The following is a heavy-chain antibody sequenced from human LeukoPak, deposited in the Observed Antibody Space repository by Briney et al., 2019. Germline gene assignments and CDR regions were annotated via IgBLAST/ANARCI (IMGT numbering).Heavy chain of an antibody. J-gene: IGHJ4*02. CDR2: ISSSGSTI. D-gene: IGHD2-2*01. CDR3: ARSGRVPAARCWDY. CDR1: GFTFSVYY. V-gene: IGHV3-11*01. Sequence: PGGSLRLSCAASGFTFSVYYMSWIRQAPGKGLEWVSYISSSGSTIYYADSVKGRFTISRDNAKNSLYLQMNSLRAEDTAVYYCARSGRVPAARCWDYWGQGTLVTVSS.